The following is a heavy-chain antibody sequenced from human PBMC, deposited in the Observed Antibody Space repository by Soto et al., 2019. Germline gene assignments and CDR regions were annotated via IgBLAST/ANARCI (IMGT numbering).Heavy chain of an antibody. CDR1: GYSFAGYW. CDR2: IDPSDSQT. J-gene: IGHJ4*02. Sequence: GESLKISCKGSGYSFAGYWITWVRQKPGKGLEWMGRIDPSDSQTYYSPSFRGHVTISVTKSITTVFLQWSSLRASDTATYYCARQIYDSDTGPNFQYYFDSWGQGTPVTVSS. D-gene: IGHD3-22*01. CDR3: ARQIYDSDTGPNFQYYFDS. V-gene: IGHV5-10-1*01.